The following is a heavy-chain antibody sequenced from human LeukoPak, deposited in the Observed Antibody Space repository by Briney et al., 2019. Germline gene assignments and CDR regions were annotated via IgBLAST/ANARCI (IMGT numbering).Heavy chain of an antibody. Sequence: SQTLSLTCAISGDSVSSNSVAWNWARRSPSRGLEWLGRTYYRSTWYYDYAVSVKSRITISPDTSKNQFSLQLNSVTPEDTAVYYCARGATAYFDYWGQGTLVTVSS. V-gene: IGHV6-1*01. CDR2: TYYRSTWYY. D-gene: IGHD5-12*01. CDR1: GDSVSSNSVA. J-gene: IGHJ4*02. CDR3: ARGATAYFDY.